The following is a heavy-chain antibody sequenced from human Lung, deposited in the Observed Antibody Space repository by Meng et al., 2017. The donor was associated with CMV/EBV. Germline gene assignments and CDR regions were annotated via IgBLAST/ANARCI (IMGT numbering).Heavy chain of an antibody. CDR2: IYYSGST. Sequence: QVQLQESGPGPVKPSQTLSLTCTGSGGSISSGDYYWSWIRQPPGKGLEWIGYIYYSGSTYYNPSLKSRVTISVDTSKNQFSLKLSSVTAADTAVYHCARALDTAMVTFDYWGQGTLVTVSS. CDR3: ARALDTAMVTFDY. CDR1: GGSISSGDYY. D-gene: IGHD5-18*01. J-gene: IGHJ4*02. V-gene: IGHV4-30-4*08.